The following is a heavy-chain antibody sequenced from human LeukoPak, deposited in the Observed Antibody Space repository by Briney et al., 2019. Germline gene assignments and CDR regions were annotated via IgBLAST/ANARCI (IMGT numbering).Heavy chain of an antibody. V-gene: IGHV5-51*01. Sequence: GESLKIYCKGSGYSFTGYWIGWVRQMPGKGLEWMGIIYPGDSDTRYSPSFQGQVTISADKSISTAYLQWSSLKASDTAMYYCASRYGGNSSWFDPWGQGTLVTVSS. CDR3: ASRYGGNSSWFDP. J-gene: IGHJ5*02. CDR2: IYPGDSDT. D-gene: IGHD4-23*01. CDR1: GYSFTGYW.